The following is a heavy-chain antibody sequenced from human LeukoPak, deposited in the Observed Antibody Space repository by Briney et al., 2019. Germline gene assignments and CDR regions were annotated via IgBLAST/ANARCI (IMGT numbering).Heavy chain of an antibody. V-gene: IGHV4-61*01. J-gene: IGHJ5*02. CDR3: AREHCSSTSCYLNWFDP. CDR1: GGSNSSSSYY. CDR2: IYYSGST. D-gene: IGHD2-2*01. Sequence: SETLSLTCTVSGGSNSSSSYYWGWIRQPPGKGLEWIGYIYYSGSTNYNPSLKSRVTISVDTSKNQFSLQLSSVTAADTAVYYCAREHCSSTSCYLNWFDPWGQGTLVTVSS.